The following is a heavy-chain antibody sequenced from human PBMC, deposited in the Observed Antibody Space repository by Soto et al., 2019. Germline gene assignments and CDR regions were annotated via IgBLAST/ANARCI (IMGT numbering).Heavy chain of an antibody. CDR2: IYYSGST. CDR3: ARRGSSGWYLY. J-gene: IGHJ4*02. CDR1: GGSISSSSYY. Sequence: PSETLSLTCTVSGGSISSSSYYWGWIRQPPGKGLEWIGSIYYSGSTYYNPSLKSRVTISVDTSKNQFSLKLSSVTAADTAVYYCARRGSSGWYLYWGQGTLVTVSS. V-gene: IGHV4-39*01. D-gene: IGHD6-19*01.